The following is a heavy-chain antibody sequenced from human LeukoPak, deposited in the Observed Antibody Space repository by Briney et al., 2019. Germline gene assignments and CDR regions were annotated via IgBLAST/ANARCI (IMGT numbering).Heavy chain of an antibody. Sequence: ASVKVSCKASGYTFPNYDINWVRQATGQGLEGMGWMNPNSGNTGYAQKFQGRVTMTRNTSISTAYMELSSLISEDTAVYYCTRGLRDSGYHYFIDYWGQGPLVTVSS. V-gene: IGHV1-8*01. J-gene: IGHJ4*02. CDR1: GYTFPNYD. D-gene: IGHD5-12*01. CDR3: TRGLRDSGYHYFIDY. CDR2: MNPNSGNT.